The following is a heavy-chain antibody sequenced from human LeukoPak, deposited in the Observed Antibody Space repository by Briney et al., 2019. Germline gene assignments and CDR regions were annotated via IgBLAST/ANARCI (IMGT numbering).Heavy chain of an antibody. V-gene: IGHV4-39*01. CDR1: GGSISSNSYY. J-gene: IGHJ3*02. CDR2: IYYSGSA. D-gene: IGHD4-17*01. Sequence: SETLSLTCTVSGGSISSNSYYWGWIRQPPGKGLEWIGSIYYSGSAYYNPSLKSRITISVDTSKNQFSLKVTSVTAADTAVFYCARLDYGDYASGEAFDIWGQGTMVTVSS. CDR3: ARLDYGDYASGEAFDI.